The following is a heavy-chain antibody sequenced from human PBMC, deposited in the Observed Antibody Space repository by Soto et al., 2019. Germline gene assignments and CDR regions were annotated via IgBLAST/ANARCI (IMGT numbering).Heavy chain of an antibody. J-gene: IGHJ5*02. CDR1: GGSISSGDYY. CDR2: IYYSGST. CDR3: ARHVRGVAGTRDNWFDP. Sequence: SETLSLTCTVSGGSISSGDYYWSWIRQPPGKGLEWIGYIYYSGSTNYNPSLQSRVTISVDTSKNQFSLKLSSVTAADTAVYYCARHVRGVAGTRDNWFDPWGQGTLVTV. D-gene: IGHD6-19*01. V-gene: IGHV4-61*08.